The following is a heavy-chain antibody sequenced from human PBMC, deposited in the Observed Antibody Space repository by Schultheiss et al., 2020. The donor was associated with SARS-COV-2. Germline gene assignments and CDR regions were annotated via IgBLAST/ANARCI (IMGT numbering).Heavy chain of an antibody. Sequence: SVKVSCKASGGTFSSYAISWVRQAPGQGLEWMGGIIPIFGTANYAQKFQGRVTITADESTSTAYMELSSLRSDDTAVYYCAVGPARSSSLIDYWGQGTLVTVSS. CDR3: AVGPARSSSLIDY. J-gene: IGHJ4*02. V-gene: IGHV1-69*13. CDR2: IIPIFGTA. D-gene: IGHD6-6*01. CDR1: GGTFSSYA.